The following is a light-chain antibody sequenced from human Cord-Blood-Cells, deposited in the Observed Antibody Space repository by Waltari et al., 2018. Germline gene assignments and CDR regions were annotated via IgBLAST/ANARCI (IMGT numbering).Light chain of an antibody. CDR2: DVS. CDR1: SSEVGGYNY. CDR3: SSYTSSSTRV. V-gene: IGLV2-14*01. Sequence: QSALTQPASVSGSPGQSITISGTGTSSEVGGYNYVSWYQQHPGTAPKLMIYDVSKRPSGVSNRFSGSKSGNTASLTISGLQAEDEADYYCSSYTSSSTRVFGGGTKLTVL. J-gene: IGLJ3*02.